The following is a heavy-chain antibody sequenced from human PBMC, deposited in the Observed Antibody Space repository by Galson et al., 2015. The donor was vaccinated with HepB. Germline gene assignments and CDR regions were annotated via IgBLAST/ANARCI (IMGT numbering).Heavy chain of an antibody. CDR3: VRDQAIYDYGDYEGDAVDI. V-gene: IGHV4-61*01. Sequence: LSLTCTVSGCSVSSHSHYWSWIRQPPGKRLEWIGYIYYRGSTKYNPSLKSRVTISVDTSKNQFTLKLRSVTAADTAVYYCVRDQAIYDYGDYEGDAVDIWGQGTMVTVSS. D-gene: IGHD4-17*01. CDR1: GCSVSSHSHY. J-gene: IGHJ3*02. CDR2: IYYRGST.